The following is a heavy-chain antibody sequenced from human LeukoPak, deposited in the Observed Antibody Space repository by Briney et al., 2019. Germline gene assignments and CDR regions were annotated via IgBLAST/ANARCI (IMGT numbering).Heavy chain of an antibody. V-gene: IGHV3-21*01. CDR1: GFTFSNAW. J-gene: IGHJ4*02. D-gene: IGHD6-25*01. Sequence: PGGSLRLSCAASGFTFSNAWMTWVRQAPGKGLEWVSSISSSSSYIYYADSVKGRFTISRDNAKNSLYLQMNSLRAEDTAVYYCARDFAATPYYFDYWGQGTLVTVSA. CDR2: ISSSSSYI. CDR3: ARDFAATPYYFDY.